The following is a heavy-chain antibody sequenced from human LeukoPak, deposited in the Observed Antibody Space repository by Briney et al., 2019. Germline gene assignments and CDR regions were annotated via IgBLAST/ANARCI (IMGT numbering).Heavy chain of an antibody. CDR2: IRYDGSNK. CDR1: GFTLSSYG. D-gene: IGHD3-10*01. Sequence: GGSLRLSCAASGFTLSSYGMHWVRQAPGKGLEWVAFIRYDGSNKYYADSVKGRFTISRDNSKNTLYLQMNSLRAEDTAVYYCANGYYYGPGSSRRGGYYFDYWGQGTLVTVSS. V-gene: IGHV3-30*02. J-gene: IGHJ4*02. CDR3: ANGYYYGPGSSRRGGYYFDY.